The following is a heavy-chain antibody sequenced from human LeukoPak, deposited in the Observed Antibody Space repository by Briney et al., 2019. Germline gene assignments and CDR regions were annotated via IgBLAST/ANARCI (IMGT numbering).Heavy chain of an antibody. CDR3: ARDKEYSGYDYYFDY. Sequence: GESLRLSCAASGFTFSSYGMHWVRQAPGKGLEWVAVIWYDGSSKYYADSVKGRFTISRDNSKNTLYLQMNSLRAEDTAVYYCARDKEYSGYDYYFDYWGQGTLVTVSS. CDR2: IWYDGSSK. J-gene: IGHJ4*02. V-gene: IGHV3-33*01. D-gene: IGHD5-12*01. CDR1: GFTFSSYG.